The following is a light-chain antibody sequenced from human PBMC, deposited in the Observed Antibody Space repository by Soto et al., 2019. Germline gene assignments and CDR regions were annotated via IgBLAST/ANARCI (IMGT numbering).Light chain of an antibody. Sequence: DIQMTQSPSSLSASVGDRVTITCRASQSISAYFNWYQQKPGKAPKLLIYAASSLQSGGPSRFSGSGSGTEFTLTISSLQPEDFATYYCQQSYGIPYAFGQGTKLEIK. CDR3: QQSYGIPYA. CDR1: QSISAY. V-gene: IGKV1-39*01. J-gene: IGKJ2*01. CDR2: AAS.